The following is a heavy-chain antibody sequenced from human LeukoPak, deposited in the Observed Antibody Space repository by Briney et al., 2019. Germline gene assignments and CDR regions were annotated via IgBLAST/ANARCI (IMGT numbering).Heavy chain of an antibody. Sequence: SETLSLTCTVSGYSINSGYYWGWIRQPPGKRLEWIGSIYHSGSTYYNPSLKSRVTISVDTSKNQFSLKLSSVTAADTAVYYCARGRRDTAMIIYYYYYYMDVWGKGTTVTISS. J-gene: IGHJ6*03. D-gene: IGHD5-18*01. CDR1: GYSINSGYY. CDR3: ARGRRDTAMIIYYYYYYMDV. V-gene: IGHV4-38-2*02. CDR2: IYHSGST.